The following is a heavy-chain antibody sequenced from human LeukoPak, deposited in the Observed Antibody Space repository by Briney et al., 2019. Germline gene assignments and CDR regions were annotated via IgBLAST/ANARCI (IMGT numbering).Heavy chain of an antibody. J-gene: IGHJ4*02. D-gene: IGHD3-22*01. V-gene: IGHV3-48*01. Sequence: GGSLRLSCAASGITFSDYSMNWVRQAPGKGLEWVSFISSGGTIIYYTDSVKGRFTISRDNSKNTLYLQMNSLRAEDTAVYYCAKASAMIVVVSKHFDYWGQGTLVTVSS. CDR2: ISSGGTII. CDR3: AKASAMIVVVSKHFDY. CDR1: GITFSDYS.